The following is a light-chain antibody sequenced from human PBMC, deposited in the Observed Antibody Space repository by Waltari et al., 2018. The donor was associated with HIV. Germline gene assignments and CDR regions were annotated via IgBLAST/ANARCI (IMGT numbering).Light chain of an antibody. V-gene: IGKV1-5*03. CDR2: RAS. J-gene: IGKJ5*01. CDR3: QQYHTDPS. CDR1: QPISNW. Sequence: DIHMTQSHSTLSAFVGDRVFITCRASQPISNWLAWYQQKPGKAPKLLIHRASILESGVSSRFSGSGSGTEFTLIIDTLQVDDFATYYCQQYHTDPSFGQGTRLEFK.